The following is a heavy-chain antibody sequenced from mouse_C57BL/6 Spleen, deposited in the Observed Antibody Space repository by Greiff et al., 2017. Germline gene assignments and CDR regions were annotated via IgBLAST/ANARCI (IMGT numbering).Heavy chain of an antibody. CDR3: ARSYYDYGGDYFDY. CDR1: GYSFTGYY. J-gene: IGHJ2*01. V-gene: IGHV1-42*01. Sequence: VQLQQSGPELVKPGASVKISCKASGYSFTGYYMNWVKQSPEKSLEWIGDINPSTGGTTYNQKFKAKATLTVDKSSSTAYMQLKSLTSEDSAVYYCARSYYDYGGDYFDYWGQGTTLTVSS. CDR2: INPSTGGT. D-gene: IGHD2-4*01.